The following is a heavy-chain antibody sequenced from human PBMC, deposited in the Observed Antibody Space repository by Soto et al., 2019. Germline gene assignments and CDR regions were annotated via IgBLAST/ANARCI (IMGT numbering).Heavy chain of an antibody. CDR3: AGGYRQSGYSSSWVFDY. CDR2: MYYSGST. D-gene: IGHD6-13*01. V-gene: IGHV4-31*03. CDR1: GGSINSGGYY. J-gene: IGHJ4*02. Sequence: QVQLRESGPGLVKPSQTLSLTCTVSGGSINSGGYYWNWIRQHPGQGLEWIWYMYYSGSTYYNTYLGSRVIISADTTENHFNLQLRSVTAADTAVYFCAGGYRQSGYSSSWVFDYWGQGTLVNVSS.